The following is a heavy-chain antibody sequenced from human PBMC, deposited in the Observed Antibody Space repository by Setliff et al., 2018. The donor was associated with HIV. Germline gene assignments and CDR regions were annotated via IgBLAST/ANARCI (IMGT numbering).Heavy chain of an antibody. J-gene: IGHJ3*02. D-gene: IGHD3-3*01. CDR3: EREYDVLSGSYISAFDI. V-gene: IGHV1-2*04. Sequence: GASVKVSCKASGYTFTDYFIHWVRQAPGQGLEWVGRINPSNGATDFGQKFQGWITMTRDTSSRTAYLEVNRLTSDDTAVYYCEREYDVLSGSYISAFDIWGQGTMVTVSS. CDR2: INPSNGAT. CDR1: GYTFTDYF.